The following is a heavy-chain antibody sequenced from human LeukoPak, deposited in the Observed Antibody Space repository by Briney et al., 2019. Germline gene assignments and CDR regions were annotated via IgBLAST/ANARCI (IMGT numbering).Heavy chain of an antibody. CDR1: GYTFTSYY. CDR3: ARDGHIARRGSCYSLNY. Sequence: ASVKVSCKASGYTFTSYYMHWVRQAPGQGLEWMGIINPSGGSTSYAQKFQGRVTMTRDTSTSTVYMELSSLRSEDTAVYYCARDGHIARRGSCYSLNYWGQGTLVTVSP. J-gene: IGHJ4*02. D-gene: IGHD2-15*01. V-gene: IGHV1-46*01. CDR2: INPSGGST.